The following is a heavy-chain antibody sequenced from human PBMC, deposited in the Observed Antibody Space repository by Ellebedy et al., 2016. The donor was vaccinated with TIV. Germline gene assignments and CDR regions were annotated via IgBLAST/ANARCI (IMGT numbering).Heavy chain of an antibody. CDR3: ARDRRIHTYTAMDNY. D-gene: IGHD5-18*01. J-gene: IGHJ4*02. CDR1: GFTFSSYS. CDR2: ISSSSSTI. Sequence: GGSLRLSCAASGFTFSSYSMNWVRQAPGKGLEWVSYISSSSSTIYYADSVKGRFTISRDNAKNSLYLQMNSLRDEDTAVYYCARDRRIHTYTAMDNYWGQGTLVTVSS. V-gene: IGHV3-48*02.